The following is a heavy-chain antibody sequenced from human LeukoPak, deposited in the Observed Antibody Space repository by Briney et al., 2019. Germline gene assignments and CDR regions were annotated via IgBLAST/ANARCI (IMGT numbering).Heavy chain of an antibody. CDR1: GFTFSTYG. J-gene: IGHJ4*02. CDR2: ISGNGGST. Sequence: GGSLRLSCEASGFTFSTYGMSWVRQAPGKGLEWVSGISGNGGSTYYADSVKGRFTISRDNSKNTLYLQMNSLRAEDTAVYYCAKDKFSPFDYWGQGTLVTVSS. CDR3: AKDKFSPFDY. V-gene: IGHV3-23*01.